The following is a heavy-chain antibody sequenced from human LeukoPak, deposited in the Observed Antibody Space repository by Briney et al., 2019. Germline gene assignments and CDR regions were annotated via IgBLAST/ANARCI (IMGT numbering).Heavy chain of an antibody. CDR2: IYYGRST. J-gene: IGHJ3*01. Sequence: SETLSLTCTVSGGSVSSTHYWGWIRQPPGKGLEWIGSIYYGRSTYYNASLRSRVTTSVDSSNNQLSLKLSSVTAADTAVYYCAKSTYYYDTFVNAFDLWGQGTVVTVSS. CDR3: AKSTYYYDTFVNAFDL. CDR1: GGSVSSTHY. D-gene: IGHD3-22*01. V-gene: IGHV4-39*07.